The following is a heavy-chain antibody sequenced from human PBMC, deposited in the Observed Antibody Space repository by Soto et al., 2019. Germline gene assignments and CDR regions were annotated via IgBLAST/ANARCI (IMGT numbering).Heavy chain of an antibody. D-gene: IGHD3-10*01. J-gene: IGHJ4*02. V-gene: IGHV3-23*01. CDR3: AKKANSGPGSQYFDN. Sequence: GWSLRLSCASSVFTFISYSMSWVRQAPGKGLEWVSGFRTGGDDATTYYADSVKGRFTISRDNSKNMLFLQMNSLRAEDTAIYYCAKKANSGPGSQYFDNWGQGTLVTVSS. CDR1: VFTFISYS. CDR2: FRTGGDDATT.